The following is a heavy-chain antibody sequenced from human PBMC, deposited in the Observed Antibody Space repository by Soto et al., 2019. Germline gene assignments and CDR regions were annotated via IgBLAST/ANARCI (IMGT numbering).Heavy chain of an antibody. Sequence: ASVKVSCKASGYTFTSYAMHWVRQAPGQRLEWMGWINAGNGNTKYSQKFQGRVTITRDTSASTAYMELSSLRSEDTAVYYCARPPSSSWYYFDYWGQGTLITVSS. D-gene: IGHD6-13*01. J-gene: IGHJ4*02. CDR1: GYTFTSYA. CDR3: ARPPSSSWYYFDY. V-gene: IGHV1-3*01. CDR2: INAGNGNT.